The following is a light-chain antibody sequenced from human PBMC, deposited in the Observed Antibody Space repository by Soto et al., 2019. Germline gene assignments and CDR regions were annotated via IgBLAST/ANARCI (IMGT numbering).Light chain of an antibody. J-gene: IGKJ2*01. Sequence: DIQMTQSPSTLSASVGDRVTITCRASQSISSWLAWYQQKPGKAPKLLIFDASSLESGVPSRFSGSGSGTEFSRTISSLQPDDCASYYCQQYKSYPYTFGQGTKLEIK. CDR2: DAS. CDR3: QQYKSYPYT. V-gene: IGKV1-5*01. CDR1: QSISSW.